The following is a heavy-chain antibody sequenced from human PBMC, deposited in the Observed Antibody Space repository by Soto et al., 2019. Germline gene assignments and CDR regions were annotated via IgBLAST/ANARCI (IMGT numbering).Heavy chain of an antibody. J-gene: IGHJ4*02. CDR1: GFTFSNAW. D-gene: IGHD6-19*01. Sequence: GGSLRLSCAASGFTFSNAWMSWVRQAPGKGLEWVGRIKSKTDGGTTDYAAPVKGRFTISRDDSKNTLYLQMNSLKTEDTSVFYCTTDERVPSSGPLALFDYWGQGTLVTVSS. CDR2: IKSKTDGGTT. CDR3: TTDERVPSSGPLALFDY. V-gene: IGHV3-15*01.